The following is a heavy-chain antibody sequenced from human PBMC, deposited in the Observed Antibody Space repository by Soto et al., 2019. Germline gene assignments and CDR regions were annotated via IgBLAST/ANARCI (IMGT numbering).Heavy chain of an antibody. D-gene: IGHD3-22*01. CDR1: AGSISGGGYS. J-gene: IGHJ4*01. CDR2: IDYGGST. Sequence: SVTLSLTGTISAGSISGGGYSCSWVHQHPGKGLEWIGYIDYGGSTYYNPSLKSRATISGDTSKNQFSLKLSSVTAADTAVYYCARGGYYYENSGQNAYDYWGQGILVTVS. V-gene: IGHV4-31*03. CDR3: ARGGYYYENSGQNAYDY.